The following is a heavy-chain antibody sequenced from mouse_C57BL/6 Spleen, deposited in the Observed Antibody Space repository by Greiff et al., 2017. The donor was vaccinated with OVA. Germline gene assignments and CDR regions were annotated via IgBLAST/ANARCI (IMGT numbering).Heavy chain of an antibody. CDR1: GYTFTDYE. CDR2: IDPETGGT. J-gene: IGHJ2*01. D-gene: IGHD2-4*01. CDR3: TRPFDYDGGGDYFGY. V-gene: IGHV1-15*01. Sequence: VQLQQSGAELVRPGASVTLSCKASGYTFTDYEMHWVKQTPVHGLEWIGAIDPETGGTAYNQKFKVQAILTADKSSSTAYMELRSLTSEDSAVYYCTRPFDYDGGGDYFGYQGQVPPLTVSS.